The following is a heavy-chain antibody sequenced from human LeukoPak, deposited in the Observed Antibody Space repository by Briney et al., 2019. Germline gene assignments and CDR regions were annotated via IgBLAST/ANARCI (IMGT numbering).Heavy chain of an antibody. J-gene: IGHJ4*02. CDR2: ISGDGGST. CDR1: GFTFDDYA. CDR3: AKSRGVWGPIDY. V-gene: IGHV3-43*02. D-gene: IGHD3-10*01. Sequence: PGGSLRLSCAASGFTFDDYAMCWVRQAPGKGLEWVSIISGDGGSTHYADSVKGRFTISRDNSKNSLYLQMNSLRPEDTALYYCAKSRGVWGPIDYWGQGTLVTVSS.